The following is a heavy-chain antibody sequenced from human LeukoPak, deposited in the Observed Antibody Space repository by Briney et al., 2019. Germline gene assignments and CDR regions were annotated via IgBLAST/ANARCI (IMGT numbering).Heavy chain of an antibody. CDR2: INPNSGGT. J-gene: IGHJ4*02. Sequence: ASVKVSCKASGYTFTDYYLYWVRQAPGQGPEWMGWINPNSGGTKSAQKFQGRVTMTRDTSISTAYMELSRLRSDDTAVYYCASGHSGSYYRDYWGQGTLVTVSS. V-gene: IGHV1-2*02. CDR1: GYTFTDYY. D-gene: IGHD1-26*01. CDR3: ASGHSGSYYRDY.